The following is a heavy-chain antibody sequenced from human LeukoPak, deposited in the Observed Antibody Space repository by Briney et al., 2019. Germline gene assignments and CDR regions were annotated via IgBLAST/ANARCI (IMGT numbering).Heavy chain of an antibody. Sequence: SETLSLTCTVSGGSISSYYWSWIRQPPGKGLEWIGYIYYSGSTNYNPSLKSRVTISVETSKNQFSLKLSSVTAADTAVYYCARLTVGATYYYYYYMDVWGKGTTVTVSS. V-gene: IGHV4-59*08. D-gene: IGHD1-26*01. CDR2: IYYSGST. CDR3: ARLTVGATYYYYYYMDV. CDR1: GGSISSYY. J-gene: IGHJ6*03.